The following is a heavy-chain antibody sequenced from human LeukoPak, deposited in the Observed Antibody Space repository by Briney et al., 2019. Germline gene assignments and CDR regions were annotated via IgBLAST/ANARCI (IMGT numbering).Heavy chain of an antibody. J-gene: IGHJ6*02. V-gene: IGHV3-30-3*01. Sequence: GGSLRLSCAASGFTFSSYAMHWVRQAPGKGLEWVAVISYDGSNKYYADSVKGRFTISRDNSKNTLYLQMNSLRAEDTAVYYCAKDARGKNSYCDFWSGYYYYYYYGMDVWGQGTTVTVSS. CDR1: GFTFSSYA. CDR3: AKDARGKNSYCDFWSGYYYYYYYGMDV. CDR2: ISYDGSNK. D-gene: IGHD3-3*01.